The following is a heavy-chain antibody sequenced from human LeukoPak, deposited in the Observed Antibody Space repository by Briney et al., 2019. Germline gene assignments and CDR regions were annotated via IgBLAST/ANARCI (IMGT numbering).Heavy chain of an antibody. Sequence: GGSPRLSCAASGFTFSSYEMNWVRRAPGKGLEWVSYISSSGSTIYYADSVKGRFTISRDNAKNSLYLQMNSLRAEDTAVYFCAKRGVVIRVILVGFHKEAYYFDSWGQGALVTVSS. J-gene: IGHJ4*02. V-gene: IGHV3-48*03. CDR2: ISSSGSTI. D-gene: IGHD3-22*01. CDR3: AKRGVVIRVILVGFHKEAYYFDS. CDR1: GFTFSSYE.